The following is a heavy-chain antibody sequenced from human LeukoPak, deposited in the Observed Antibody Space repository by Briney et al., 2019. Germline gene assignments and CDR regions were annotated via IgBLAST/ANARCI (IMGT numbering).Heavy chain of an antibody. D-gene: IGHD3-10*01. J-gene: IGHJ4*02. V-gene: IGHV3-43D*03. CDR3: AKDMAAYYYASGNIDY. CDR1: GFTFDDYA. CDR2: ISWDGGST. Sequence: GGSLRLSCAASGFTFDDYAMHWVRQAPGKGLEWVSLISWDGGSTYYADSVKGRFTISRDNSKDSLYLQMNSLRAEDTALYYCAKDMAAYYYASGNIDYWGQGTLVTVSS.